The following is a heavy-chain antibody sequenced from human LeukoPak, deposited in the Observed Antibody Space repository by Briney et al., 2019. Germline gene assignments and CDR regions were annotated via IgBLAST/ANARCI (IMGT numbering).Heavy chain of an antibody. CDR1: GFTFSTYW. CDR3: TREAAAGIDY. CDR2: IKQDGSEK. Sequence: GGSLRLSCAASGFTFSTYWMSWVLQAPGKGLEWVANIKQDGSEKYYLDSVKGRFTISRDNAKNSLYLQMNSLRAEDTAVYFCTREAAAGIDYWGQGTLVTVSS. V-gene: IGHV3-7*01. J-gene: IGHJ4*02. D-gene: IGHD6-13*01.